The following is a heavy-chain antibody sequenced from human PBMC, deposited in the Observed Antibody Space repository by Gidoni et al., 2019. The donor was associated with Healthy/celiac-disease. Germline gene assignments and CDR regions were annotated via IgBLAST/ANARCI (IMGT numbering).Heavy chain of an antibody. CDR3: ARDRCTGVTCQGNDPSDV. CDR2: INQDGTHK. D-gene: IGHD2-8*02. V-gene: IGHV3-7*01. Sequence: VQLVESGGDLVQPGGSLRLSCAASGFTFGDFWMSWVRQAPGRGLEWVAKINQDGTHKDFVDSVKGRFTISRDNAKSSVYLEINGPRVEDTAVYYCARDRCTGVTCQGNDPSDVWGRGTTVTVSS. J-gene: IGHJ3*01. CDR1: GFTFGDFW.